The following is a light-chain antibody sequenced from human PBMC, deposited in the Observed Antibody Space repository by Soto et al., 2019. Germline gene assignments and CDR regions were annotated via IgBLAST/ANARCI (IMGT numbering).Light chain of an antibody. V-gene: IGKV3-20*01. CDR3: QQYGSSGT. Sequence: EIVLTQSPGTLSLSPGERATLSCRASQSVSSTYLAWYQHKPGQAPRLLIYGPSSRAAGIPDRFSGSGSGTDFTLTISRLEPEDFAVYYCQQYGSSGTFGQGTKV. CDR1: QSVSSTY. CDR2: GPS. J-gene: IGKJ1*01.